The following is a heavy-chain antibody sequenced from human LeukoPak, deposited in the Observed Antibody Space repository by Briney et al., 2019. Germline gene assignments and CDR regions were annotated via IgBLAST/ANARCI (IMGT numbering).Heavy chain of an antibody. Sequence: SETLSLTCAVYGGSFSGYYWNWIRQPPGKGLEWIGEINHSGGTNYNPSLKSRVTISVDTSKKQFSLKLSSVTAADTAVYYCARVSLWFGGSIDYWGQGTLVTVSS. J-gene: IGHJ4*02. CDR3: ARVSLWFGGSIDY. CDR1: GGSFSGYY. D-gene: IGHD3-10*01. V-gene: IGHV4-34*01. CDR2: INHSGGT.